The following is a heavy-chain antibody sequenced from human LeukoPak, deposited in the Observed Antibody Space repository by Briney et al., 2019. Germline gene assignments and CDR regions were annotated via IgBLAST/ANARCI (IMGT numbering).Heavy chain of an antibody. CDR2: IYYSGST. Sequence: PSETLSLTCTVSGDTISSYYWSWIRQPPGKGLEWIGYIYYSGSTNYNPSLKSRVTISVDTSKNQFSLKLSSVTAADTAVYYCAREDGGSGSYSSFNWFDPWGQGTLVTVSS. D-gene: IGHD3-10*01. CDR1: GDTISSYY. J-gene: IGHJ5*02. CDR3: AREDGGSGSYSSFNWFDP. V-gene: IGHV4-59*12.